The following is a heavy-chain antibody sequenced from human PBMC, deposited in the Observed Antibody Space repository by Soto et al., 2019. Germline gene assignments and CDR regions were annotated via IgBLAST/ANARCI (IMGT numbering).Heavy chain of an antibody. CDR3: ARGSIRLVVTALADY. CDR2: ISYDGSNK. Sequence: QVQLVESGGGVAQPGRSLRLSCAASGFTFSSYAMHWVRQAPGKGLEWVAVISYDGSNKYYADSVKGRFTISRDTSKNTLYLQMNSLRAEDTAVYYGARGSIRLVVTALADYWGQGTLVTVSS. CDR1: GFTFSSYA. V-gene: IGHV3-30-3*01. D-gene: IGHD2-21*02. J-gene: IGHJ4*02.